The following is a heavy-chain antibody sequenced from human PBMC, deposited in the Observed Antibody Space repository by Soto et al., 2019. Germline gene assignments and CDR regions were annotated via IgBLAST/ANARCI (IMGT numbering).Heavy chain of an antibody. CDR3: AREQKYGSGRGYYYYGMDV. D-gene: IGHD3-10*01. Sequence: ASVKVSCKASGYTFTSYGISWVRQAPGQGLEWMGWISAYNGNTNYAQKLQGRVTMTTDTSTSTAYMELRSLRSDDTAAYYCAREQKYGSGRGYYYYGMDVWGQGTTVTVSS. CDR1: GYTFTSYG. J-gene: IGHJ6*02. CDR2: ISAYNGNT. V-gene: IGHV1-18*04.